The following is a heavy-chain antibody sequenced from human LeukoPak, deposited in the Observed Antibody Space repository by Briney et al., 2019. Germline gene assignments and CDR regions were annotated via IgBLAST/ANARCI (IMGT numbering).Heavy chain of an antibody. CDR2: ITKYDGRL. J-gene: IGHJ6*02. Sequence: GGSLRLSCAVSGFGVHTFAVSWVRQAPGKGLEWLASITKYDGRLYYADSVRGRFTISRDNAKNSLYLQMNSLRAEDTAVYYCARDRGGYYYYGMDVWGQGTTVTVSS. CDR3: ARDRGGYYYYGMDV. D-gene: IGHD2-15*01. V-gene: IGHV3-21*01. CDR1: GFGVHTFA.